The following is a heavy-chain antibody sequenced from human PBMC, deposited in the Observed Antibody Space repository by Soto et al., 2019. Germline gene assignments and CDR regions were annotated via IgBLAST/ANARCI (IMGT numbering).Heavy chain of an antibody. V-gene: IGHV1-2*04. CDR2: FNPHSGGT. D-gene: IGHD6-19*01. CDR1: VYTFTGYY. J-gene: IGHJ4*02. Sequence: ASVKVSCKASVYTFTGYYLHWVRQAPGQGLEWMGSFNPHSGGTNYAQDFQGWVTMTGDTSTSTAYMEVIRLRSDDTAVYYCAKEGSSGAFDYWGQGSLVTVSS. CDR3: AKEGSSGAFDY.